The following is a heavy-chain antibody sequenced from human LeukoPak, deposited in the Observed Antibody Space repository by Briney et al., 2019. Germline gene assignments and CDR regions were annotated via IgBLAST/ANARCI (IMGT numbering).Heavy chain of an antibody. CDR2: INHSGST. CDR1: GGSFSGYY. D-gene: IGHD6-19*01. CDR3: ARAVAGPGDV. Sequence: SETLSLTCAVYGGSFSGYYWSWIRQPPRKGLEWIGEINHSGSTNYNPALKSRVTISVDTSKNQFSLKLSSVTAADTAVYYCARAVAGPGDVWGKGTTVTVSS. V-gene: IGHV4-34*01. J-gene: IGHJ6*04.